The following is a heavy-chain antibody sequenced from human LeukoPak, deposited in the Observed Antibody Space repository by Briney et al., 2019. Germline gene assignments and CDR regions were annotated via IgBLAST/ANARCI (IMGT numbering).Heavy chain of an antibody. CDR2: ISYDGSNK. D-gene: IGHD3-3*01. CDR1: GFTFSSYG. V-gene: IGHV3-30*18. J-gene: IGHJ4*02. Sequence: PGRSLRLSCAASGFTFSSYGMHWVRQAPGKGLEWVAVISYDGSNKYYADSVKGRFTISRDNSKNTLYLQMNSLRAEDTAVYYCAKQHYDFWSGYYFDYRGQGTLVTVSS. CDR3: AKQHYDFWSGYYFDY.